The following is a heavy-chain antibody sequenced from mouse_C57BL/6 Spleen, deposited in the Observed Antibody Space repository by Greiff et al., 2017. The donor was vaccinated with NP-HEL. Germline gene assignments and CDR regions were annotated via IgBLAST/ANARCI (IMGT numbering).Heavy chain of an antibody. D-gene: IGHD3-1*01. CDR1: GYTFTNYW. CDR3: ARLGLGYFDY. CDR2: IYPGGGYT. Sequence: QVQLQQSGAELVRPGTSVKMSCKASGYTFTNYWIGWAKQRPGHGLEWIGDIYPGGGYTNYTEKFKGKATLTADKSSSTAYMQFRRLTSEDSAIYYCARLGLGYFDYWGQGTTLTVSS. J-gene: IGHJ2*01. V-gene: IGHV1-63*01.